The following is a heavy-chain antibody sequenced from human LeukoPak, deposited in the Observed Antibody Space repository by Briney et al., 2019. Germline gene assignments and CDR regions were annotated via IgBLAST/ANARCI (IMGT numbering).Heavy chain of an antibody. Sequence: SKTLSLTCTVSGGSISSGGYCWIWIRQHPGKGLEWIGYIFYSGSTYYSPSLKSRVTISVDTSKNQFSLKLSSVTAADTAVYYCARAFSSGYYYFDYWGQGTLVTVSS. J-gene: IGHJ4*02. V-gene: IGHV4-31*03. D-gene: IGHD3-22*01. CDR3: ARAFSSGYYYFDY. CDR2: IFYSGST. CDR1: GGSISSGGYC.